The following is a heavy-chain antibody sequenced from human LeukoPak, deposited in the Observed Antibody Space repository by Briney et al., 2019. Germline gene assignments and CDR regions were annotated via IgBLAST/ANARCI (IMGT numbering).Heavy chain of an antibody. Sequence: SETLSLTCTVSGGSISSYYRSWIRQPPGKGLQYIGYIQYSGSTNYNPSLKSRVTISVDTSKNQFSLKLSSVTAADTFVYYFARYYYRSGYWSTPHFDYWGQGTLVTVSS. CDR3: ARYYYRSGYWSTPHFDY. CDR1: GGSISSYY. J-gene: IGHJ4*02. CDR2: IQYSGST. D-gene: IGHD3-22*01. V-gene: IGHV4-59*01.